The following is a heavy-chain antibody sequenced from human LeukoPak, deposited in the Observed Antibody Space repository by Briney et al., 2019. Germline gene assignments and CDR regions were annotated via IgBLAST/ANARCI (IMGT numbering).Heavy chain of an antibody. Sequence: PGGSLRLSCAASGFTFSSYAMHWVRQAPGKGLEWVAVISYDGSNKYYADSVKGRFTISRDNSKNTMYLQMNSLRAEDTAVYYCSRSTVASQFFYYYGMDAWGQGTTVTDSS. V-gene: IGHV3-30-3*01. CDR1: GFTFSSYA. J-gene: IGHJ6*02. CDR3: SRSTVASQFFYYYGMDA. D-gene: IGHD4-23*01. CDR2: ISYDGSNK.